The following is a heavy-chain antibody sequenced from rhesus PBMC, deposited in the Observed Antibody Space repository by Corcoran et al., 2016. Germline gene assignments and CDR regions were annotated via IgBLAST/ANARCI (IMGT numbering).Heavy chain of an antibody. D-gene: IGHD4-11*01. V-gene: IGHV5S1*01. Sequence: EVQLVQSGAEVKRPGESLRISCKTSGYSFTSSWISWVRQMPGQGLEWMRSIYPGNSDTRYNPSFQGHVTISADKSISTTYLQWSSLKAADTATYYCAKDRTSLTNRFDVWGPGVLVTVSS. CDR1: GYSFTSSW. J-gene: IGHJ5-1*01. CDR3: AKDRTSLTNRFDV. CDR2: IYPGNSDT.